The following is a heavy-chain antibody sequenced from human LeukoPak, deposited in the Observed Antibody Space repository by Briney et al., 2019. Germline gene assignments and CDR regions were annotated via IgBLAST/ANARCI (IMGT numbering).Heavy chain of an antibody. CDR2: IYSGGST. J-gene: IGHJ4*02. V-gene: IGHV3-53*01. CDR1: GFTVSSSY. D-gene: IGHD1-26*01. Sequence: GGSLRLSCAASGFTVSSSYMSWVRQAPGKGLEWVSVIYSGGSTYYADSVKGRFTISRDNSKNTLYLQMNSLRAEDTAVYYCARGAGYSGSYPGDYWGQGTLVTVSS. CDR3: ARGAGYSGSYPGDY.